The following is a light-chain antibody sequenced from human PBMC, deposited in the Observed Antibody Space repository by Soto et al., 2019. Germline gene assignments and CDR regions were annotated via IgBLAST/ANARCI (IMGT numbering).Light chain of an antibody. J-gene: IGKJ1*01. Sequence: EIVFTQSPCTLSLSPGERATLSCRASQSVSGSYLAWYQQKPGQAPRLLLYGTSSRATGIPDRFSGSGSGTDFTLTINRLEPEDFAVYYCQQYGSSPWTFGQGTKVDIK. CDR1: QSVSGSY. V-gene: IGKV3-20*01. CDR2: GTS. CDR3: QQYGSSPWT.